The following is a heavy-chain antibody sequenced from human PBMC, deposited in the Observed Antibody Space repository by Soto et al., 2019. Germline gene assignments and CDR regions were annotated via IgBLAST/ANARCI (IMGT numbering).Heavy chain of an antibody. Sequence: ASVKVSFKASGYTFTGYYMHWVRQAPGQGLEWMGWINPNSGGTNYAQKFQGRVTMTRDTSINTAYMEVSRLRSDDTAVYYCATDKVAFDMWGQGTMVTVSS. D-gene: IGHD3-9*01. V-gene: IGHV1-2*02. J-gene: IGHJ3*02. CDR1: GYTFTGYY. CDR3: ATDKVAFDM. CDR2: INPNSGGT.